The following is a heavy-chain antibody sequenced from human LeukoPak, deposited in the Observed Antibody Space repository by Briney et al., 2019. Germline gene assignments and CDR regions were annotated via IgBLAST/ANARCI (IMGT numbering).Heavy chain of an antibody. CDR1: GFLFSIYA. Sequence: PGGSLRLFCVASGFLFSIYAMHWVRQAPGRGLVWVSYNRYSSGTLHYADPKKGRFTISSDNAKNLLYLQLNSLRDEDTAVYYCEREEGDYWGQGTLVTVSS. V-gene: IGHV3-48*02. CDR3: EREEGDY. CDR2: NRYSSGTL. J-gene: IGHJ4*02.